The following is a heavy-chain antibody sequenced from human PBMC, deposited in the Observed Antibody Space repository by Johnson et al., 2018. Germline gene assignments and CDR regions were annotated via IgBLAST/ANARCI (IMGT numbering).Heavy chain of an antibody. D-gene: IGHD6-13*01. V-gene: IGHV3-9*01. J-gene: IGHJ6*03. CDR1: GFTFDDYA. Sequence: EVQLVESGGGLVQPGRSLRLSCAASGFTFDDYAMHWVRQAPGKGLEWVSGISWNSGSIGYADSVKGRFPISRDNSKNTLYLQLNSLRAEETAAFYCARDPVRTSRYTYYYMDVWGKGTTVTVSS. CDR3: ARDPVRTSRYTYYYMDV. CDR2: ISWNSGSI.